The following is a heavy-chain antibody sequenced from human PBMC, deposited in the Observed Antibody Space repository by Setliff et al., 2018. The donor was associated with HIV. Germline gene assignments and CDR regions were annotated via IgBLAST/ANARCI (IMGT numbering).Heavy chain of an antibody. D-gene: IGHD3-3*01. V-gene: IGHV4-59*01. CDR2: IRHSGYT. Sequence: SETLSLTCNVSGGSIGSYHWAWIRQSPGKGLEYIGNIRHSGYTNYNPSLKSRLNMSVDTSNYQISLKLTAVTAADTAVYYCARGGSYRFWSGYRYYYYYMDLWGKGTTVTAP. CDR1: GGSIGSYH. CDR3: ARGGSYRFWSGYRYYYYYMDL. J-gene: IGHJ6*03.